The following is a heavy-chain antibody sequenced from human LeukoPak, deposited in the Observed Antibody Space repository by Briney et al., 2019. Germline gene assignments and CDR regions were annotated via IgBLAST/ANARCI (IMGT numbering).Heavy chain of an antibody. Sequence: GGSLRLSCAASGFTFSSACLSWVRQAPGKGLEWVGGIRTKSDGETVDYAAPVKGRFTISRDDSKNTLFLQMNSLKTEDTAVYYCATPALGRRLYYYDYWGQGTLVTVST. V-gene: IGHV3-15*07. CDR1: GFTFSSAC. CDR3: ATPALGRRLYYYDY. CDR2: IRTKSDGETV. D-gene: IGHD3-16*01. J-gene: IGHJ4*02.